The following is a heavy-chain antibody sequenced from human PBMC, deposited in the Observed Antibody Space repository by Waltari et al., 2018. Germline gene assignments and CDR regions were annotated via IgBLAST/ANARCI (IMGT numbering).Heavy chain of an antibody. CDR1: GGSISSYY. CDR2: IYTSGSS. J-gene: IGHJ6*03. V-gene: IGHV4-4*07. Sequence: QVQLQELGPGLVKPSETLSLTCTFSGGSISSYYWSWIRQPAGTGLEWIGRIYTSGSSNTSPSRNIRVTLSVDTSTNQCSLMLRSVTAADTAVYYCARGPRNYYYYMDVLGKGTTVTISS. CDR3: ARGPRNYYYYMDV.